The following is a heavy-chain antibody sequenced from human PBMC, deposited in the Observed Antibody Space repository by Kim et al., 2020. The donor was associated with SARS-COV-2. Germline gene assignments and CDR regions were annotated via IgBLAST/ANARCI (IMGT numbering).Heavy chain of an antibody. J-gene: IGHJ5*02. D-gene: IGHD1-26*01. CDR1: GYTFTSYD. CDR2: MNPNSGNT. Sequence: ASVKVSCKASGYTFTSYDINWVRQATGQGLEWMGWMNPNSGNTGYAQKFQGRVTMTRNTSISTAYMELSSLRSEDTAVYYCARLRPSRIVGATTRWFDPWGQGTLVTVSS. CDR3: ARLRPSRIVGATTRWFDP. V-gene: IGHV1-8*01.